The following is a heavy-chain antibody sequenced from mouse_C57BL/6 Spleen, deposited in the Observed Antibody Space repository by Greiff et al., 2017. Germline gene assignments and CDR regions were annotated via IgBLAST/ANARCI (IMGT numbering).Heavy chain of an antibody. CDR1: GFTFSDYY. V-gene: IGHV5-12*01. Sequence: EVKLVESGGGLVQPGGSLKLSCAASGFTFSDYYMYWVRQTPEKRLEWVAYISNGGGSTYYPDTVKGRFTISRDNAKSTLYLQMSRLKSEDTAMYYCARHYAMDYWGQGTSVTVSS. CDR3: ARHYAMDY. CDR2: ISNGGGST. J-gene: IGHJ4*01.